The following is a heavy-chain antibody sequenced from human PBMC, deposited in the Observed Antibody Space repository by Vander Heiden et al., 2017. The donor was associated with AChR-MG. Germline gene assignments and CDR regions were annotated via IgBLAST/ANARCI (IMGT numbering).Heavy chain of an antibody. CDR2: IIPIFGTA. Sequence: QVQLVQSGAEVKKPGSSVKVSCKASGGTFSSYDIGWVRQAPGQGLEWMGGIIPIFGTANYAQKFQGRVTITADESTSTAYMELSSLRSEDTAVYYCASPVGCGSTMIFCGGDFQHWGQGTLVTVSS. D-gene: IGHD3-22*01. CDR1: GGTFSSYD. J-gene: IGHJ1*01. V-gene: IGHV1-69*01. CDR3: ASPVGCGSTMIFCGGDFQH.